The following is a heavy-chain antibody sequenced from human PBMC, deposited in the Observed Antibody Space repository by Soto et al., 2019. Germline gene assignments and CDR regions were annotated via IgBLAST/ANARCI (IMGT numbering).Heavy chain of an antibody. CDR2: IIPIFGTA. CDR3: ARDYCSGYRYGLFDY. Sequence: SVKVSCKASVGTFSSYAISWVRQAPGQGLEWMGGIIPIFGTANYAQKFQGRVTITADESTSTAYMELSSLRSEDTAVYYCARDYCSGYRYGLFDYSGQRTVVTVSS. CDR1: VGTFSSYA. D-gene: IGHD5-18*01. J-gene: IGHJ4*02. V-gene: IGHV1-69*13.